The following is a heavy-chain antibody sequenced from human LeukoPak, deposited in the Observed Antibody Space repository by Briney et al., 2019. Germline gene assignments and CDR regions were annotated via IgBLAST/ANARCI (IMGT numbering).Heavy chain of an antibody. Sequence: RGSLRLSCAASGVTFSGSAMHWGRQASGKGLEWVGRIRSKANSYATAYAASVKGRFTTSTDDSKNTAYLQMNSLKTEDTDVYYCTNHDCGGNAYDYWGQGTLVTVSS. CDR1: GVTFSGSA. D-gene: IGHD4-23*01. CDR2: IRSKANSYAT. CDR3: TNHDCGGNAYDY. V-gene: IGHV3-73*01. J-gene: IGHJ4*02.